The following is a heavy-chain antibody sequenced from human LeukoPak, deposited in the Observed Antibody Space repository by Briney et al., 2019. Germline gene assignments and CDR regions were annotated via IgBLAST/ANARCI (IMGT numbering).Heavy chain of an antibody. CDR3: ARLAYWGSGTLLRDY. D-gene: IGHD3-10*01. Sequence: SETLSLTCIVSGGSISSSSYYWGWIRQPPGKGLEWIGSIYYSGSTYYNPSLKSRVTISVDTSKNQFSLKLSSVTAADTAVYYCARLAYWGSGTLLRDYWGQGTLVTVSS. J-gene: IGHJ4*02. CDR1: GGSISSSSYY. CDR2: IYYSGST. V-gene: IGHV4-39*01.